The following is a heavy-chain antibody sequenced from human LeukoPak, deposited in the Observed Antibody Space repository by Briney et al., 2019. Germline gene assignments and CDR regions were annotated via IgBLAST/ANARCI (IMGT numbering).Heavy chain of an antibody. CDR3: VKDLLQWYKFDS. V-gene: IGHV3-30*02. D-gene: IGHD4-23*01. CDR1: GFTFSSYG. CDR2: VRYDGKNQ. Sequence: PGGSLRLSCTASGFTFSSYGIHWVRQAPGKGLEWVSFVRYDGKNQYYADSVKGRFTVSRDNSKKTVPLQMHSLRREDTAVYYCVKDLLQWYKFDSWGQGTLVIVSS. J-gene: IGHJ4*02.